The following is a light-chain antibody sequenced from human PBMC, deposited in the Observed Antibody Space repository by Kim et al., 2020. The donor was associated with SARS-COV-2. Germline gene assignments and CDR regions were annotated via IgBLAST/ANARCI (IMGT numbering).Light chain of an antibody. CDR1: QSVSGSS. Sequence: LSTGERATLACKTSQSVSGSSLAWYQQKPGQAPRLLISSVSTRATGMPDRFSGSGSVTDFTLVISRLGPEDFAVYYCQQYGSSPYSFGQGTKLEI. CDR2: SVS. J-gene: IGKJ2*03. V-gene: IGKV3-20*01. CDR3: QQYGSSPYS.